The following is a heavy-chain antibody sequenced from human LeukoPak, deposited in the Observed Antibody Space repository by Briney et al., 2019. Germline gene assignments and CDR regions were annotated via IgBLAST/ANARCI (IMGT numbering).Heavy chain of an antibody. CDR2: ISGSGGST. J-gene: IGHJ4*02. CDR3: AKNHPYYYDSSYYFDY. V-gene: IGHV3-23*01. D-gene: IGHD3-22*01. CDR1: GFTFSSRA. Sequence: PGGSLRLSCAASGFTFSSRAMSWVRQAPGKGLEWVSAISGSGGSTYYADSVKGRFTISRDNSKNTLYLQMNSLRAEDTAVYYCAKNHPYYYDSSYYFDYWGQGTLVTVSS.